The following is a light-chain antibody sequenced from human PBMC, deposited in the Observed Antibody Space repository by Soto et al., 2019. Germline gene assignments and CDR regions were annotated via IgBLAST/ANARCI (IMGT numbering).Light chain of an antibody. CDR1: SSDVGGYNY. CDR3: SSYTSSSTPYV. Sequence: QSALTQPASVSGSPVQSITISCTGTSSDVGGYNYVSWYQQHPGKAPKLMIYGVSNRPSGVSNRFSGSKSGNTASLTISGLQAEDEADYYCSSYTSSSTPYVFGTGTKVTVL. V-gene: IGLV2-14*01. CDR2: GVS. J-gene: IGLJ1*01.